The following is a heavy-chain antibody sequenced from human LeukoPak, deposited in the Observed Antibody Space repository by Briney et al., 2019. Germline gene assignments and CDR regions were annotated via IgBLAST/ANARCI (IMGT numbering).Heavy chain of an antibody. CDR3: AKDQGYYYDSSGYLSYFDY. CDR1: GFTFSSYA. D-gene: IGHD3-22*01. J-gene: IGHJ4*02. Sequence: GGSLRLSCAASGFTFSSYAMSLVRQAPGKGLEWVSAISGSGGSTYYADSVKGRFTISRDNSKNTLYLQMNSLRAEDTAVYYCAKDQGYYYDSSGYLSYFDYWGQGTLVTVSS. CDR2: ISGSGGST. V-gene: IGHV3-23*01.